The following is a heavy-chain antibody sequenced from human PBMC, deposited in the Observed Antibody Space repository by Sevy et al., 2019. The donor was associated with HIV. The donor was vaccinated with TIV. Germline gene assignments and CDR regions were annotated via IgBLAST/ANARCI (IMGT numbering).Heavy chain of an antibody. CDR2: ISGYSGNT. J-gene: IGHJ4*01. Sequence: ASVKVSCKASGCSFVSYGITWVRQAPGQGLEWMGWISGYSGNTNYAQNLQGRLTLTSDTSTSTAYMELRNLTSDDTAVYYCARAFMDAPMVTNYWGQGTLVTVSS. V-gene: IGHV1-18*01. D-gene: IGHD5-18*01. CDR1: GCSFVSYG. CDR3: ARAFMDAPMVTNY.